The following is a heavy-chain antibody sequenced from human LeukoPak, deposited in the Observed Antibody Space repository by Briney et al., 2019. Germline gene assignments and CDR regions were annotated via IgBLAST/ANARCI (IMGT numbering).Heavy chain of an antibody. CDR3: ARSDRDDYNPYFYYGMDV. Sequence: PSETLSLTCTVSGGSISNYYWSWIRQPPGKGLEWIGYICYTGYTSYNPSLKSRVTMSADTSKNQFSLKVYSVTAADSAMYYCARSDRDDYNPYFYYGMDVWGQGTTVTVSS. V-gene: IGHV4-59*01. CDR2: ICYTGYT. J-gene: IGHJ6*02. D-gene: IGHD5-24*01. CDR1: GGSISNYY.